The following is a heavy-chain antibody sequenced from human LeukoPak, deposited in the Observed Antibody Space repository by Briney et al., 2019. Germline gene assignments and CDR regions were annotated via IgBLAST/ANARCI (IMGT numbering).Heavy chain of an antibody. Sequence: PGGSLRLSCAASGLTFSDYYMSWIRQAPGKGLEWVSYISSSGSTIYYADSVKGRFTISRDNAKNSLYLQMNSLRAEDTAVYYCARIPTAALGGNYVDYWGQGTLVTVSS. J-gene: IGHJ4*02. D-gene: IGHD4-23*01. CDR1: GLTFSDYY. CDR2: ISSSGSTI. V-gene: IGHV3-11*01. CDR3: ARIPTAALGGNYVDY.